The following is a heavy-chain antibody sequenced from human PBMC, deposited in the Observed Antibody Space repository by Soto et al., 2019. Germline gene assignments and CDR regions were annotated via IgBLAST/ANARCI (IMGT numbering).Heavy chain of an antibody. CDR2: ISSSSSYT. J-gene: IGHJ4*02. D-gene: IGHD6-19*01. V-gene: IGHV3-11*06. Sequence: PGGSLRLSCAASGFTFSDYYMSWIRQAPGKGLEWVSYISSSSSYTNYADSVKGRFTISRDNAKNSLYLQMNSLRAEDTAVYYCARSSGWPHYFDYWGQGTLVTVSS. CDR1: GFTFSDYY. CDR3: ARSSGWPHYFDY.